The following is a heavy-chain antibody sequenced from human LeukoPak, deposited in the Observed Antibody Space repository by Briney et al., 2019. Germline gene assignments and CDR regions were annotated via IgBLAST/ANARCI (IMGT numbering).Heavy chain of an antibody. Sequence: PGGSLRLSCAASGFTFSSYAMSWVRQAPGKGLEWVSAISGSGGSTYYADSVKGRFTISRDNAKNSLYLQMNSLRAEDTAVYYCARDQFYFDYWGQGTLVTVSS. D-gene: IGHD5-24*01. CDR1: GFTFSSYA. CDR3: ARDQFYFDY. V-gene: IGHV3-23*01. J-gene: IGHJ4*02. CDR2: ISGSGGST.